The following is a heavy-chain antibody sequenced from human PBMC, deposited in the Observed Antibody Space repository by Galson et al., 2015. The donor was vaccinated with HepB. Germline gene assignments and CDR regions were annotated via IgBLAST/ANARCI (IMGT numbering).Heavy chain of an antibody. V-gene: IGHV6-1*01. J-gene: IGHJ5*02. CDR1: GDSVSSNSAA. Sequence: CAISGDSVSSNSAAWNWIRQSPSRGLEWLGRTYYRSKWYNDYAVSVKSRITINPDTSKNQFSLQLNSVTPEDTAVYYCASSWDKKGWFDPWGQGTPVTVSS. CDR2: TYYRSKWYN. CDR3: ASSWDKKGWFDP. D-gene: IGHD6-13*01.